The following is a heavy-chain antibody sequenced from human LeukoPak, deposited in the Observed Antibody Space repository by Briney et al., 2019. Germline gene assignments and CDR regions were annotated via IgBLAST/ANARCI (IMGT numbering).Heavy chain of an antibody. D-gene: IGHD2-21*01. J-gene: IGHJ4*02. CDR1: GFTFSTYA. CDR3: ARELGEALHYFDY. CDR2: ISGGGGST. V-gene: IGHV3-23*01. Sequence: PGGSLRLSCAASGFTFSTYAVSWVRQAPGKGLEWVSGISGGGGSTYYADSVKGRFTISKDNSKNTLYLQMNSLRAEDTALYYCARELGEALHYFDYWGRGSLVTVSS.